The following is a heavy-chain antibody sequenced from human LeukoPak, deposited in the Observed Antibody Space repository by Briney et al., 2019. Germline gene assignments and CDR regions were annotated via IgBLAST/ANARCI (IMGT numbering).Heavy chain of an antibody. J-gene: IGHJ4*02. CDR1: GFTFSSYW. D-gene: IGHD3-3*01. V-gene: IGHV3-74*01. CDR3: ARGTLPSNYDFWSGYYY. CDR2: INSDGSST. Sequence: EGSLRLSCAASGFTFSSYWMHWVRQAPGKGLVWVSRINSDGSSTSYADSVKGRFTISRDNAKNTLYLQMNSLRAEDTAVYYCARGTLPSNYDFWSGYYYWGQGTLVTVSS.